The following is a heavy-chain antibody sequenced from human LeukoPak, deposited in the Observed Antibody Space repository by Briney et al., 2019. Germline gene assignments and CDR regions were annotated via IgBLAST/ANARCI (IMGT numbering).Heavy chain of an antibody. V-gene: IGHV4-38-2*02. J-gene: IGHJ4*02. D-gene: IGHD6-13*01. Sequence: PSETLSLTCTVSGYSIISGYSWEWIRQPPGKGLEWIGSFHYSGSTYYNPSLKSRVTISVDTSKNQFSLKLSSVTAADTAVYYCARQSPRSKPYWGQGTLVTVSS. CDR2: FHYSGST. CDR3: ARQSPRSKPY. CDR1: GYSIISGYS.